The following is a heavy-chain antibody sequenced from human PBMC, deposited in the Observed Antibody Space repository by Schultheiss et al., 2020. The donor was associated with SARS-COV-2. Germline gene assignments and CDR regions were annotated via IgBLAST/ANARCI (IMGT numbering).Heavy chain of an antibody. D-gene: IGHD1-26*01. V-gene: IGHV3-13*01. CDR2: IGTAGDT. CDR1: GFTFSSYD. CDR3: ARHVRWLETATGTLDY. Sequence: GGSLRLSCAASGFTFSSYDMHWVRQATGKGLEWVSAIGTAGDTFYPGSVKGRFTISRENAKNSLYLQMNSLRAGDTAVYYCARHVRWLETATGTLDYWGQGTLVTVSS. J-gene: IGHJ4*02.